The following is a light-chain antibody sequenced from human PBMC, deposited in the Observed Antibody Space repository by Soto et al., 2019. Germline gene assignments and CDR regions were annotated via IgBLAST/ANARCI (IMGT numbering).Light chain of an antibody. CDR3: QQYDSSPLT. Sequence: EIVLTQSPGTLSLSLGERATLSCMASQSFSSSYLAWYQQKPGQAPRLLIYVASSRATGIPDRFSGSGSGTDFTLTISRLEPEDFAVYYCQQYDSSPLTCGGGTKVEIK. V-gene: IGKV3-20*01. CDR1: QSFSSSY. J-gene: IGKJ4*01. CDR2: VAS.